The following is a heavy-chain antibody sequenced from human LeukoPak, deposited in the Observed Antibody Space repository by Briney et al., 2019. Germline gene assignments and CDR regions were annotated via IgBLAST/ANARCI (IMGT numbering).Heavy chain of an antibody. Sequence: RGSLRLSCAASGFTFSSYSMNWVRQAPGKGLEWVSSISSSSSYIYYADSVKGRFTISRDNAKNSLYLQMNSLRAEDTAVYYCTTGLLYYDILTGYYTIRQDYWGQGTLVTVSS. CDR2: ISSSSSYI. CDR3: TTGLLYYDILTGYYTIRQDY. CDR1: GFTFSSYS. V-gene: IGHV3-21*03. J-gene: IGHJ4*02. D-gene: IGHD3-9*01.